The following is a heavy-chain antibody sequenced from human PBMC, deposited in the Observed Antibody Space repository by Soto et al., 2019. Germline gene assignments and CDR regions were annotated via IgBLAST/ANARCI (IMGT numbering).Heavy chain of an antibody. CDR3: AKDAVYNDGLWLMDH. Sequence: GGSLRLSCTASGLPHSSFAMMWVRQAPGKGLECVSGIYGNGGGVEYADSVKGRFTISRDNSKNTVYLQMTDLRADDTAVYYCAKDAVYNDGLWLMDHWGQGTQVTVSS. CDR1: GLPHSSFA. V-gene: IGHV3-23*01. CDR2: IYGNGGGV. D-gene: IGHD2-21*01. J-gene: IGHJ4*02.